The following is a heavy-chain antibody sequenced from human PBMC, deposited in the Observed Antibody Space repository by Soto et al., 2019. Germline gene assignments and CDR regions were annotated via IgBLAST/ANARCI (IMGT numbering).Heavy chain of an antibody. Sequence: QVQLQESGPGLVKPSETLSLTCTVSGGSVSSGSYYWSWIRQPPGKGLEWIGYIYYSGSTNYNPSLKSRVTISVDTSKNQFSLKLSSVTAADTAVYYCARDPMPTVTTGGERYWGQGTLVTVSS. CDR3: ARDPMPTVTTGGERY. D-gene: IGHD4-17*01. V-gene: IGHV4-61*01. CDR1: GGSVSSGSYY. CDR2: IYYSGST. J-gene: IGHJ4*02.